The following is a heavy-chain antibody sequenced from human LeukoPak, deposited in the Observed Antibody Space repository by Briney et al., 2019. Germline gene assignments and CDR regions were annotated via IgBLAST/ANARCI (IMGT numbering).Heavy chain of an antibody. V-gene: IGHV1-2*02. CDR1: GYTFTGYY. Sequence: ASVKVSCKASGYTFTGYYMHWVRQAPGQGLEWMGWINPNSGGTNYAQKFQGRVTMTRDTSISTAYMELSRLRSDDTAVYYCASQSTDFYDILTGLPTGYWGQGTLVTVSS. CDR2: INPNSGGT. D-gene: IGHD3-9*01. CDR3: ASQSTDFYDILTGLPTGY. J-gene: IGHJ4*02.